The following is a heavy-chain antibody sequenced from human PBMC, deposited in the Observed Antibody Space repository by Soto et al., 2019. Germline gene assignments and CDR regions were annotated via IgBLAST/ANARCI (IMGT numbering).Heavy chain of an antibody. V-gene: IGHV1-3*03. CDR3: ATYVLRYFDWLFHFDY. CDR1: GYSFTTLG. J-gene: IGHJ4*02. D-gene: IGHD3-9*01. Sequence: ASVKVSCKVSGYSFTTLGIHWVRQAPGQKHEWMGWISAANGDRKYSQEFQGRVTITRDTSATTAYMELSSLRSEDTAVYYCATYVLRYFDWLFHFDYWGQGALVTVSS. CDR2: ISAANGDR.